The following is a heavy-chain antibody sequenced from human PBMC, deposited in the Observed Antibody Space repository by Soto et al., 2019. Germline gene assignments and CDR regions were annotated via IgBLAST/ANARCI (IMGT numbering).Heavy chain of an antibody. CDR2: ISAYNGNT. Sequence: ASVKVSCKASGYTFTSYGISWVRQAPGQGLEWMGWISAYNGNTNYAQKLQGRVTMTTDTSTSTAYMELRSLRSDDTAVYYCAGYYYGSGSYTEYYFDYWGQGTLVTVSS. J-gene: IGHJ4*02. CDR1: GYTFTSYG. D-gene: IGHD3-10*01. V-gene: IGHV1-18*01. CDR3: AGYYYGSGSYTEYYFDY.